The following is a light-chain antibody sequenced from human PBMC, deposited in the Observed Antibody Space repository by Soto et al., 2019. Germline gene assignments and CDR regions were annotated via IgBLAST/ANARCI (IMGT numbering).Light chain of an antibody. Sequence: EIVMTQSPATLSVSPGERATLSCRASQSVSSNLAWYQQKPGQAPRLLIYGASTRATGIPARFSGSGSGTEFTLTISSLQSEYFAVYYCQQYNNWRTYGHGTKVEIK. CDR1: QSVSSN. CDR2: GAS. J-gene: IGKJ1*01. CDR3: QQYNNWRT. V-gene: IGKV3-15*01.